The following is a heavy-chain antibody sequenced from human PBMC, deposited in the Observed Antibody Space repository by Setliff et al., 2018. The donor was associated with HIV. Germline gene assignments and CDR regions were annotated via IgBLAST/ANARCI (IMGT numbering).Heavy chain of an antibody. CDR1: GGSISSGSHY. CDR3: AREFSSSSFDQ. V-gene: IGHV4-39*02. CDR2: IYYSGTT. D-gene: IGHD6-6*01. Sequence: PSETLSLTCSVSGGSISSGSHYWGWIRQAPGKGLEWIGNIYYSGTTFYNPSLKSRVSISVDTSRNEFSLKLTSVTAADTAVYYCAREFSSSSFDQWGQGTRVTVS. J-gene: IGHJ4*02.